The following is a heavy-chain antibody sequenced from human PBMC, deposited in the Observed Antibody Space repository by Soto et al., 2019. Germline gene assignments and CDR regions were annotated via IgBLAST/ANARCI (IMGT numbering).Heavy chain of an antibody. J-gene: IGHJ3*02. CDR3: AREPGWREGDAFDI. V-gene: IGHV1-69*06. CDR1: GGTFSSYA. Sequence: ASVKVSCKASGGTFSSYAISWVRQAPGQGLEWMGGIIPIFGTANYAQKFQGRVTITADKSTSTAYMELSSLRSEDTDVYYCAREPGWREGDAFDIWGQGTMVTVSS. CDR2: IIPIFGTA. D-gene: IGHD1-26*01.